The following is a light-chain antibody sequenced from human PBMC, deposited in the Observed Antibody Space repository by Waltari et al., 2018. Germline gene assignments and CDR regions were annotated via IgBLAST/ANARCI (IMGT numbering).Light chain of an antibody. CDR1: QSVSSF. CDR2: ATS. CDR3: QQRGNWPPWT. V-gene: IGKV3-11*01. Sequence: EIVLTQSPATLSVSPGERATLSCRASQSVSSFLAWYQQKRGQAPRLLIYATSNRATGIPARFTGSGSGTDFTLTISSLEPEDSAVYYCQQRGNWPPWTFGQGTKVEV. J-gene: IGKJ1*01.